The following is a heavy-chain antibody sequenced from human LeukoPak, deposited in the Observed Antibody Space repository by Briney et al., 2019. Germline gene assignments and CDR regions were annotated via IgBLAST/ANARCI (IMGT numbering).Heavy chain of an antibody. CDR3: AKGKSVHNGDFDY. CDR2: ISGSGGST. D-gene: IGHD4-17*01. J-gene: IGHJ4*02. V-gene: IGHV3-23*01. Sequence: GGSLRLSCAASGFTFSSCGMSWVRQAPGKGLEWVSAISGSGGSTYYADSVKGRFTISRDNSKNTLYLQMNSLRAEDTAVYYCAKGKSVHNGDFDYWGQGTLVTVSS. CDR1: GFTFSSCG.